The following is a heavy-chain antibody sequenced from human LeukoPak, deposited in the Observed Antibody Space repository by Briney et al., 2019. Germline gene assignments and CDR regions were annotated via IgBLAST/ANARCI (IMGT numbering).Heavy chain of an antibody. J-gene: IGHJ4*02. V-gene: IGHV4-39*01. CDR2: IYDSGST. Sequence: SETLSLTCTVSGGSIRSSYYYWGWIRQPPGKGLEWIGSIYDSGSTYYNPSLKSRVTISVDTSKNQFSLKLSSVTAADTAVYYCARVHSSSWYAFWDYWGQGTLVTVSS. CDR1: GGSIRSSYYY. D-gene: IGHD6-13*01. CDR3: ARVHSSSWYAFWDY.